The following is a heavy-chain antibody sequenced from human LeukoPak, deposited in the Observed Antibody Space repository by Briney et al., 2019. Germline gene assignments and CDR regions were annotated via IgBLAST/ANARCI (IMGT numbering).Heavy chain of an antibody. J-gene: IGHJ4*02. CDR3: ARDLPPGGAPEFDY. CDR2: ISAYNGNT. Sequence: ASVKVSCKASGYTFTSYSISWVRQAPGQGLEWMGWISAYNGNTNYAQKLQGRVTMTTDTSTSTAYMELRSLRSDDTAVYYCARDLPPGGAPEFDYWGQGTLVTVSS. V-gene: IGHV1-18*01. CDR1: GYTFTSYS. D-gene: IGHD3-10*01.